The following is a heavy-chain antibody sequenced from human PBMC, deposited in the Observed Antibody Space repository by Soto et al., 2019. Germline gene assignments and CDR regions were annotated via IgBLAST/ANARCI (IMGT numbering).Heavy chain of an antibody. CDR2: IYYSGST. J-gene: IGHJ3*02. CDR1: GGSISSGDYY. V-gene: IGHV4-30-4*01. D-gene: IGHD3-10*01. Sequence: SETLSLTCTVSGGSISSGDYYWSWIRQPPGKGLESIGYIYYSGSTYYNPSLKSRLTISIDTSKNQFSLKLNSVTAADTAVYYCARVGSRNAFDIWGQGTMVTVAS. CDR3: ARVGSRNAFDI.